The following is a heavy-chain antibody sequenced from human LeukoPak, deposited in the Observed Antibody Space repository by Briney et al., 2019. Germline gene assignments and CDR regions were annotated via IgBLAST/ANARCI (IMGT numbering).Heavy chain of an antibody. CDR3: ARAARNRWSYRLYDS. CDR2: ISSSGSNT. V-gene: IGHV3-48*03. D-gene: IGHD3-16*02. CDR1: GFTFSSYD. J-gene: IGHJ4*02. Sequence: PGGSLRDSSAASGFTFSSYDVNCVRQAPGKGLECLSYISSSGSNTYYAGSVKGRFTISRDNAKNSLYLIMSSLRAEDTAVYYCARAARNRWSYRLYDSWGQGTLVTVSS.